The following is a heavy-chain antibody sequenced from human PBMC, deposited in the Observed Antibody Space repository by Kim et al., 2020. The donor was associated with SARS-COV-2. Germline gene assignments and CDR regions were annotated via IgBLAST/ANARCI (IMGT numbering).Heavy chain of an antibody. D-gene: IGHD3-22*01. CDR2: ISWNSRNM. Sequence: GGSLRLSCIASGFTFGEYAMHWVRQAPGKGLEWVSGISWNSRNMGYVDSVKARFTISRDNAKNSLYLQMNDLRPEDSALYYCAKGLSRVYYLDWFDPWGQGTLVTVSS. V-gene: IGHV3-9*01. J-gene: IGHJ5*02. CDR1: GFTFGEYA. CDR3: AKGLSRVYYLDWFDP.